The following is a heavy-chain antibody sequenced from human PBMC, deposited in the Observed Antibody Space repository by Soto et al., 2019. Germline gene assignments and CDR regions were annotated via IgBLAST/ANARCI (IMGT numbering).Heavy chain of an antibody. CDR2: ISAYNDNT. CDR1: GVTFTSYA. J-gene: IGHJ6*02. Sequence: GASVKVSCKASGVTFTSYAISWVRQAPGQGLEWMGWISAYNDNTNYAQKLQGRVTMTTDTSTSTAYMELRSLRSDDTAVYYCARDAVCSSTNCYGALYYYYGMDVWGQGTTVTVSS. V-gene: IGHV1-18*01. CDR3: ARDAVCSSTNCYGALYYYYGMDV. D-gene: IGHD2-2*01.